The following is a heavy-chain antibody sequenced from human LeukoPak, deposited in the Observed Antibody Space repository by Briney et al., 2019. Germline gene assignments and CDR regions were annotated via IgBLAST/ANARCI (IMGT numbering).Heavy chain of an antibody. V-gene: IGHV3-48*04. Sequence: PGGSLGLSCAASGFTFSSYSMNWVRQAPGKGLEWVSYISSSSSTIYYADSVKGRFTISRDNAKNSLYLQMNSLRAEDTAVYYCARDRQQLVLFHWGQGTLVTVSS. J-gene: IGHJ4*02. CDR2: ISSSSSTI. CDR1: GFTFSSYS. CDR3: ARDRQQLVLFH. D-gene: IGHD6-6*01.